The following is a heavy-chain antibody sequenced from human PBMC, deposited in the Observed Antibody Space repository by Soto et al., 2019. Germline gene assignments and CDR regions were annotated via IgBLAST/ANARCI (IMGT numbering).Heavy chain of an antibody. CDR2: IYYSGST. Sequence: QVQLQESGPGLVKPSQTLSLTCTVSGGSISSGDYYWSWIRQPPGKGLEWIGYIYYSGSTYYNPSITSRGTISVATSKNQFSLKLSSVTAADTAVYYCARVEGATTLDYWGQGTLVTVSS. D-gene: IGHD1-26*01. V-gene: IGHV4-30-4*01. CDR1: GGSISSGDYY. CDR3: ARVEGATTLDY. J-gene: IGHJ4*02.